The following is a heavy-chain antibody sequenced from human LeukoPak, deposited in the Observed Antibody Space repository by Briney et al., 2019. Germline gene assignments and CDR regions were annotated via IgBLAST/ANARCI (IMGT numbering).Heavy chain of an antibody. J-gene: IGHJ4*02. D-gene: IGHD2-2*01. CDR2: INPNSGGT. CDR3: ARERGVVAAADKSFDH. V-gene: IGHV1-2*02. Sequence: GASVKVSCKASGYTFTGYYMHWVRQAPGQGLEWMGWINPNSGGTNYAQKFQGRVTMTRDTSISTGYMELSRLRPDDTAVYYCARERGVVAAADKSFDHWGQGTLVTVSS. CDR1: GYTFTGYY.